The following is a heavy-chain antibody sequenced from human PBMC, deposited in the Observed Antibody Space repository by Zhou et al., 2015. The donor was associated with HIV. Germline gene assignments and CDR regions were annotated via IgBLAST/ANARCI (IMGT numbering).Heavy chain of an antibody. V-gene: IGHV1-69*01. CDR1: GGTFSSYA. CDR3: ARRGGGERVAWYVGGTT. CDR2: IIPIFGTA. J-gene: IGHJ4*02. D-gene: IGHD3-16*01. Sequence: QVQLVQSGAEVKKPGSSVKVSCKASGGTFSSYAISWVRQAPGQGLEWMGGIIPIFGTANYAQKFQGRVTITADESTSTAYMELSSLRSEDTAVYYCARRGGGERVAWYVGGTTWGQGNPWSPSP.